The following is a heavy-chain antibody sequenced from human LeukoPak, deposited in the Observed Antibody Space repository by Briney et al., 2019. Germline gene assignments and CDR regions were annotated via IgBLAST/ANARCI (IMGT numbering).Heavy chain of an antibody. CDR2: IYSGDST. D-gene: IGHD6-19*01. Sequence: GGSLRLSCAASGFTVSSNYMKWVRQAPGKGLEWVSVIYSGDSTYYADSVKGRFTISRDTSKNTLYLQMNSLRAEDTAVYYCARGAIIAVAGPIDYWGQGTLVTVSS. CDR1: GFTVSSNY. V-gene: IGHV3-53*01. J-gene: IGHJ4*02. CDR3: ARGAIIAVAGPIDY.